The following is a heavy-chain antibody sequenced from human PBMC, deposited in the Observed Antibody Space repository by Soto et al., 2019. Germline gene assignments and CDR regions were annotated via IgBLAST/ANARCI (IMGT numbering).Heavy chain of an antibody. CDR2: IYHTGNT. CDR3: ARKGRSDESPFDN. V-gene: IGHV4-4*02. D-gene: IGHD3-3*01. Sequence: QVQLQESGPGLVSPSGTLSLTCGVSGASINHSNWWSWVRQPPGKWLEWIGEIYHTGNTNNKWALRNRVTMSVDKSKNQFSLKLTSLTAADTAVYYCARKGRSDESPFDNWGQGILVTVSS. J-gene: IGHJ4*02. CDR1: GASINHSNW.